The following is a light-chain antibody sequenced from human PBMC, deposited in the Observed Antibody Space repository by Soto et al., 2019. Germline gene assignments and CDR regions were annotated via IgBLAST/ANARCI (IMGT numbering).Light chain of an antibody. V-gene: IGKV1-5*01. CDR2: DTS. Sequence: DVQMTQSPSTLSASVGDRVTITCRASRSISNWLAWYQQKPGKAPKLLIYDTSNLESGVPSRFSGSGSGTEFTLPLSSLQPDDFATYYCQQYNTYPLTFGGGTKVEI. J-gene: IGKJ4*01. CDR1: RSISNW. CDR3: QQYNTYPLT.